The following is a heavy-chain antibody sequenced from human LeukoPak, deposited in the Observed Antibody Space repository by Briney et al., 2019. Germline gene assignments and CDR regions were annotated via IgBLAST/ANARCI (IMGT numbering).Heavy chain of an antibody. V-gene: IGHV3-23*01. CDR1: GFTFSSFA. CDR2: FDGNGPNT. J-gene: IGHJ4*02. Sequence: GGSLRLSCAASGFTFSSFAMTWVRQAPGKGLEWVSGFDGNGPNTYYADSVKGRWTISRDNSRNTLYLEVNSLRPEDTAIYYCAKPRTTGLGWAQFDYWGQGSLVTVSS. CDR3: AKPRTTGLGWAQFDY. D-gene: IGHD2-8*02.